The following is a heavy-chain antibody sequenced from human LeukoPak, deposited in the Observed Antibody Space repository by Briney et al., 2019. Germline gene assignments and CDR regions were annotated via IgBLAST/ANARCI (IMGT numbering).Heavy chain of an antibody. Sequence: PGGSLRLSCAASGFTFNTYCMAWVRQAPGKGLEWVSVIYSGGSTYYADSVKGRFTISRDNSKNTLYLQMNSLRAEDTAVYYCARVQYYGSGSYYEWGQGTLVTVSS. CDR3: ARVQYYGSGSYYE. V-gene: IGHV3-53*01. CDR1: GFTFNTYC. CDR2: IYSGGST. J-gene: IGHJ4*02. D-gene: IGHD3-10*01.